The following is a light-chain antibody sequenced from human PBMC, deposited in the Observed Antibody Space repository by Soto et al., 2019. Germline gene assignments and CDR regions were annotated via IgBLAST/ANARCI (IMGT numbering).Light chain of an antibody. CDR2: QAS. V-gene: IGKV1-5*03. CDR1: QSIISW. J-gene: IGKJ5*01. CDR3: HQYNSYPIT. Sequence: DTQMTQFPSTLSASLGDRVTITCRASQSIISWLAWYQQKPGKVPNLLMYQASSLETGVPSRFSGSGSGTEFTLTINNLQPDDFGTYYWHQYNSYPITFGQGTRLEIK.